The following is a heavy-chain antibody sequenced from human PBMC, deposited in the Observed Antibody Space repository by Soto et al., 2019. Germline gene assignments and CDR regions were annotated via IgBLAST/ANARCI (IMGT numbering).Heavy chain of an antibody. Sequence: GGSLRLSCAASGFTFSNYAMSWVRQAPGKGLEWVSGISGSGGSTDYADSVKGRFTISRDNSKNTLYLQMNSLRAEDTAVYYCAKVLNYGDYGGAWEGANDYWGQGTLVTVSS. CDR3: AKVLNYGDYGGAWEGANDY. V-gene: IGHV3-23*01. CDR1: GFTFSNYA. J-gene: IGHJ4*02. D-gene: IGHD4-17*01. CDR2: ISGSGGST.